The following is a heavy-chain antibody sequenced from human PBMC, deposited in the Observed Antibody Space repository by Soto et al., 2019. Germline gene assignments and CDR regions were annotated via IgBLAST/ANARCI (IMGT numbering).Heavy chain of an antibody. V-gene: IGHV3-23*01. D-gene: IGHD2-21*02. CDR1: GFTFSTYA. J-gene: IGHJ5*01. CDR3: ARSGGGCGGAACYPHWFHF. CDR2: IFSGGAGT. Sequence: GGSLRLSCGASGFTFSTYAMDWVRQAPGKGLEWVSTIFSGGAGTKYADSVKGRFTIFRDNSLNTLHLQMNSLRAEDTAVYYCARSGGGCGGAACYPHWFHFWGHGTLVTVSS.